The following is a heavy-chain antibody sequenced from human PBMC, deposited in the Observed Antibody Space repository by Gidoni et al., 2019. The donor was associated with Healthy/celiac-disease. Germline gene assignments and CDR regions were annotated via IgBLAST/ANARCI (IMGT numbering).Heavy chain of an antibody. CDR3: AKVHDYGDYGGGYYYYYGMDV. D-gene: IGHD4-17*01. V-gene: IGHV3-30*18. J-gene: IGHJ6*02. CDR2: ISYDGSNK. Sequence: APDKGREWVAVISYDGSNKYYADSVKCRFTISRDNSKNTLYLHMISLRAEATALYYCAKVHDYGDYGGGYYYYYGMDVWGQGTTVTVSS.